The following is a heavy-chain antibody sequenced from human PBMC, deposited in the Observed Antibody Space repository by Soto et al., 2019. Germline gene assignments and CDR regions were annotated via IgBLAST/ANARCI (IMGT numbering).Heavy chain of an antibody. J-gene: IGHJ5*02. CDR3: ARGLTGYSYGYLIRYPPGPWFDP. D-gene: IGHD5-18*01. V-gene: IGHV1-8*01. Sequence: ASVKVSCKASGYTFTSYDINWVRQATGQGLEWMGWMNPNSGNTGYAQKFQGRVTMTRNTSTSTAYMELSSLTAADTAVYYCARGLTGYSYGYLIRYPPGPWFDPWGQGTLVTVSS. CDR2: MNPNSGNT. CDR1: GYTFTSYD.